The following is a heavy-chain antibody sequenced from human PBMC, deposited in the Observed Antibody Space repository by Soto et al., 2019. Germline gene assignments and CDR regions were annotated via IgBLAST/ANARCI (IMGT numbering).Heavy chain of an antibody. Sequence: GGSLRLSCAASGFTFSDYGMNWVRQAPGKGLEWVSYIRSSGNTIYYADSVRGRFTISRDSAENSLYLQMNSLRVEDTAVYYCAREGSSRSYYYDYWGQGTLVTVSS. CDR2: IRSSGNTI. CDR1: GFTFSDYG. D-gene: IGHD6-13*01. J-gene: IGHJ4*02. CDR3: AREGSSRSYYYDY. V-gene: IGHV3-48*01.